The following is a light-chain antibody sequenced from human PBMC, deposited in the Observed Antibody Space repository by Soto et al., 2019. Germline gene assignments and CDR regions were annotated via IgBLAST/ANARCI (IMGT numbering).Light chain of an antibody. CDR1: RTVDGNY. V-gene: IGKV3-20*01. CDR3: QQYSASPRT. Sequence: ELVLTQSPGTLSLSPGERATLSCGASRTVDGNYLAWYHQKPGQAPRLLIHSASTRAPGIPDRFSASGAGTDFTLTISRLEPEDSAVYYCQQYSASPRTLGPGTKVDI. J-gene: IGKJ3*01. CDR2: SAS.